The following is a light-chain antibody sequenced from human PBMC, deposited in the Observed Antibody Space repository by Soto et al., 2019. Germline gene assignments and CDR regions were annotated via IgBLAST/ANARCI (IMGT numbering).Light chain of an antibody. CDR1: QSITNW. Sequence: DVPITHSPSTLSASVLYSVTITCRASQSITNWLAWYQLKPGKAPKLLIHEASNLHSGVSSRFTGSGSGTDFTLTITSLQPEDFATYYCQQYKSYWTFGQGTKVDIK. J-gene: IGKJ1*01. V-gene: IGKV1-5*03. CDR2: EAS. CDR3: QQYKSYWT.